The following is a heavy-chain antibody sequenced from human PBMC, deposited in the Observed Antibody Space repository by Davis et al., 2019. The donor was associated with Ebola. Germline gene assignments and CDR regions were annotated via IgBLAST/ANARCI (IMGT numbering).Heavy chain of an antibody. CDR3: ARGLGGYCSSTSCYYYYGMDV. V-gene: IGHV4-34*01. J-gene: IGHJ6*02. D-gene: IGHD2-2*01. CDR2: INHSGST. CDR1: GGSFSGYY. Sequence: SETLSLTCAVYGGSFSGYYWSWIRQPPGKGLEWIGEINHSGSTNYNPSLKSRVTISVDTSKNQFSLKLSSVTAADTAVYSCARGLGGYCSSTSCYYYYGMDVWGQGTTVTVSS.